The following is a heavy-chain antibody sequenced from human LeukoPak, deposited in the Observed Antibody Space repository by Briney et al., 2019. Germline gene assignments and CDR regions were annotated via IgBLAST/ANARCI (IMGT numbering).Heavy chain of an antibody. Sequence: GGSLRLSCAASGFTFSGYGMHWVRQAPGMGLEWVAVISYDGSNQYCADSVKGRFTISRDNSKNTLYLQMNSLRAEDTALYYCAKETLVSNWYFFDYWGQGTLVTVSS. D-gene: IGHD6-13*01. V-gene: IGHV3-30*18. CDR1: GFTFSGYG. J-gene: IGHJ4*02. CDR3: AKETLVSNWYFFDY. CDR2: ISYDGSNQ.